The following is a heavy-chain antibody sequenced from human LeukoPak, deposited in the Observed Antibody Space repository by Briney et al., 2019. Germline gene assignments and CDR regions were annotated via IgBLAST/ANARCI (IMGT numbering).Heavy chain of an antibody. CDR3: ARANYGDYPIDY. D-gene: IGHD4-17*01. V-gene: IGHV4-34*01. CDR1: GGSFSGYY. Sequence: SETLSLTCAVSGGSFSGYYWSWIRQPPGKGLEWIGEINHSGSTNYNPSLKSRVTISVDTSKNQFSLKLSSVTAADTAVYYCARANYGDYPIDYWGQGTLVTVSS. J-gene: IGHJ4*02. CDR2: INHSGST.